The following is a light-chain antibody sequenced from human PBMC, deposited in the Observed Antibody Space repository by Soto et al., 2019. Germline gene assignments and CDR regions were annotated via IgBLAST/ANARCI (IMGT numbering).Light chain of an antibody. CDR2: GAS. CDR3: HQYGSSPPT. Sequence: EIVLTQSPGTLSLSPGERATLSCRASQSVSSSYLAWYQQKPGQAPRLLIYGASSRATGIPDRFSGSGSGTDFTLTISTLEPEDFAVYYCHQYGSSPPTFGQGTKVEI. V-gene: IGKV3-20*01. J-gene: IGKJ1*01. CDR1: QSVSSSY.